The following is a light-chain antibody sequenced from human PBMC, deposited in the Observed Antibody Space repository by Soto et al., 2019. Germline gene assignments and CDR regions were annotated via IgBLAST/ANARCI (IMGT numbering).Light chain of an antibody. J-gene: IGLJ1*01. V-gene: IGLV1-51*01. Sequence: QSVMTQPPSVSAAPGQKVTISCSGSSSNIGSNSVSWYQQLPGTAPKLLIYDDNQRPSGIPDRFSGSKSGTSATLGITGFQTGDEADYYCGSWDSSLSADVFGTGTKLTVL. CDR1: SSNIGSNS. CDR3: GSWDSSLSADV. CDR2: DDN.